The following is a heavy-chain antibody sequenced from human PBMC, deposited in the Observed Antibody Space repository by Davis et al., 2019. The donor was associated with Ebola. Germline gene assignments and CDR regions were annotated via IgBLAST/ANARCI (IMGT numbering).Heavy chain of an antibody. CDR1: GDSISRGVYS. CDR3: ARKRYSSGWYLSWSWFDP. D-gene: IGHD6-19*01. CDR2: IYDTLNDIGVS. J-gene: IGHJ5*02. Sequence: MPSETLSLTCAVSGDSISRGVYSWSWVRQPPGKGLEWIGYIYDTLNDIGVSSYNPSLERRVTMLVDRSRNQFSLTLTSVTAADTAVYYCARKRYSSGWYLSWSWFDPWGQGTLVTVSS. V-gene: IGHV4-30-2*01.